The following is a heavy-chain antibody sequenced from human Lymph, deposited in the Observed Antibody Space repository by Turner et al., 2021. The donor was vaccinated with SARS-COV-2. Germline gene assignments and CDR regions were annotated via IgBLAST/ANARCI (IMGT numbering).Heavy chain of an antibody. V-gene: IGHV3-30-3*01. J-gene: IGHJ4*02. Sequence: QVQLVESGGGVVQTGRSLRLSCAASGFTFSSYAMHWVLQAPGKGLEWVAVISYDGSNKYYADSVKGRFTISRDNSKNTLYLQMNSLRAEDTAVYYCARDSGYEHYYFDYWGQGTLVTVSS. CDR1: GFTFSSYA. CDR2: ISYDGSNK. D-gene: IGHD5-12*01. CDR3: ARDSGYEHYYFDY.